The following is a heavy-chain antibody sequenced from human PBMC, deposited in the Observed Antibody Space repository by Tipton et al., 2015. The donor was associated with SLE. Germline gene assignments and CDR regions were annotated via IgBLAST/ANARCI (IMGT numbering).Heavy chain of an antibody. CDR3: AVGYCSSVSCQREYFQH. J-gene: IGHJ1*01. CDR2: IYHSGSI. CDR1: GYSISSGYY. D-gene: IGHD2-2*01. V-gene: IGHV4-38-2*02. Sequence: TLSLTCTVSGYSISSGYYWGWIRQPPGKGLEWIGTIYHSGSIYYNPSLKSRVTISVDTSKNQFSLKLNSVTAADTAVYYCAVGYCSSVSCQREYFQHWGQVTLVTVSS.